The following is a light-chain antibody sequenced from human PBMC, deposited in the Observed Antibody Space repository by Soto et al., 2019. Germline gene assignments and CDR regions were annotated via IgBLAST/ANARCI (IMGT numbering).Light chain of an antibody. CDR3: SSKRSSNTLRV. CDR2: DVT. Sequence: QSALTQSPSASGSPGQSVTISCTGTSSDIGGYNSVSWYQQHPGKVPKVMIYDVTKRPSGVPDRFSGSKSGNTASLTVSALQAEDEADYYCSSKRSSNTLRVFGGGTKLTVL. CDR1: SSDIGGYNS. J-gene: IGLJ2*01. V-gene: IGLV2-8*01.